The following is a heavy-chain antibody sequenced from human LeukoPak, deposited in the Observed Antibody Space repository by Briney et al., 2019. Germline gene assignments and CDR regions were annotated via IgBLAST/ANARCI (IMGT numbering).Heavy chain of an antibody. CDR1: GYTFTSYG. Sequence: VASVKVPCKASGYTFTSYGISWVRQAPGQGLEWMGWISAYNGNTNYAQKLQGRVTMTTDTSTSTAYMELRSLRSDDTAVYYCARDNRLVVAGTHLFYWGQGTLVTVSS. CDR3: ARDNRLVVAGTHLFY. D-gene: IGHD6-19*01. V-gene: IGHV1-18*01. J-gene: IGHJ4*02. CDR2: ISAYNGNT.